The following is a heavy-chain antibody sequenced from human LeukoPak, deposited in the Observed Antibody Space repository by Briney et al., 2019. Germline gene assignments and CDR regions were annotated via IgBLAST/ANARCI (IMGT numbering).Heavy chain of an antibody. D-gene: IGHD1-1*01. Sequence: ASVKVSCTASGYTFTSYDINWVRQATGQGLEWMGWMNPNSGNTGYAQKFQGRVTMTRDTSISTAYMELSSLTSEDTAVYYCAREARRGVEVKAFDIWGQGTMVTVSS. CDR2: MNPNSGNT. J-gene: IGHJ3*02. CDR1: GYTFTSYD. CDR3: AREARRGVEVKAFDI. V-gene: IGHV1-8*01.